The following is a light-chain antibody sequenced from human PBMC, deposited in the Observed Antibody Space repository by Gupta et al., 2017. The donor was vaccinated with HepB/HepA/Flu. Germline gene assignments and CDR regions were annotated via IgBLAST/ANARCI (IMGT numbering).Light chain of an antibody. J-gene: IGKJ1*01. Sequence: DIVMTQSPLSLPVTPGEPASISCRSSQSLLHSNGYNSLDWYLQKPGQSPQLLIYLGSTRASGVPDRFSGSGSGTDFTLRISRVEAEDVGVYYCLRALQTPPTFGQGTKVEIK. CDR3: LRALQTPPT. V-gene: IGKV2-28*01. CDR2: LGS. CDR1: QSLLHSNGYNS.